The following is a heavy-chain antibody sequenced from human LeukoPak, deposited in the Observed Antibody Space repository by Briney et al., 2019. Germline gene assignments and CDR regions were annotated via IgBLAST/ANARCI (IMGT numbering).Heavy chain of an antibody. D-gene: IGHD5-12*01. CDR3: ARGTEKTRISGYYSFDH. CDR2: VYTSGTT. J-gene: IGHJ4*02. CDR1: GGSISGYF. Sequence: PSETLSLTCTVSGGSISGYFWSWIRQPAGKELEWIGRVYTSGTTYYSPSLESRVTISLDTFNNQFSLRVTSVTAADTAIYYCARGTEKTRISGYYSFDHWGRGLLVTVSP. V-gene: IGHV4-4*07.